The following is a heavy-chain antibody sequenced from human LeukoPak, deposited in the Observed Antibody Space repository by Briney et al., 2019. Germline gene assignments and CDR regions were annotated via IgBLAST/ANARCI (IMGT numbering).Heavy chain of an antibody. Sequence: ASVKVSCKASGYTFTGYYMHWVRQAPGQGLEWMGWINPNSGGTNYAQKFQGRVTMTRDTSISTAYMGLSRLRSDDTAVYYCAMSRWFGELDFDYWGQGTLVTVSS. D-gene: IGHD3-10*01. CDR2: INPNSGGT. CDR1: GYTFTGYY. V-gene: IGHV1-2*02. J-gene: IGHJ4*02. CDR3: AMSRWFGELDFDY.